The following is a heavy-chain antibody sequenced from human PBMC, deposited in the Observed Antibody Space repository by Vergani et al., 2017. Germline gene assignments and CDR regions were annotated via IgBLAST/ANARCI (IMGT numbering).Heavy chain of an antibody. Sequence: QVQLVQSGAEVKKPGASVKVSCKASGGTFSSYAISWVRQAPGQGLEWMGRIIPIFGTANYAQKFQGRVTIAADKSTSTSYMELSSLRSEDTAVYYCAGASGVVVAATYLDYWGQGTLVTVSS. CDR2: IIPIFGTA. CDR3: AGASGVVVAATYLDY. V-gene: IGHV1-69*14. J-gene: IGHJ4*02. CDR1: GGTFSSYA. D-gene: IGHD2-15*01.